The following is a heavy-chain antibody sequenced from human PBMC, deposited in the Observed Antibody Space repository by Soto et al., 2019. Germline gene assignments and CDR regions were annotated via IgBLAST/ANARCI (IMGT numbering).Heavy chain of an antibody. Sequence: GASVKVSCKASGGTFNSYAISWVRRAPGQGLEWMGGIIPIFGTANYAQKFQGRVTITADESTSTAYMELSSLRSEDTAVYYCARAGCSSTSCSLFHNWFDPWGQGTLVTVSS. D-gene: IGHD2-2*01. CDR3: ARAGCSSTSCSLFHNWFDP. CDR2: IIPIFGTA. CDR1: GGTFNSYA. J-gene: IGHJ5*02. V-gene: IGHV1-69*13.